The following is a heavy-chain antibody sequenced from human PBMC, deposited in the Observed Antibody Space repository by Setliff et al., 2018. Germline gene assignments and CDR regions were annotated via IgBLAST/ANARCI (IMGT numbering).Heavy chain of an antibody. Sequence: PGGSLRLSCTASGFPFGDYAMSWVRQAPGKGLEWVGFIRSKAYGGTTEYAASVKGRFTISRDDSKSIAYLQMNSLKTEDTAVYYCTRGGGRGYSSGWYVFDYWGQGTLVTVSS. V-gene: IGHV3-49*04. CDR3: TRGGGRGYSSGWYVFDY. CDR1: GFPFGDYA. D-gene: IGHD6-19*01. CDR2: IRSKAYGGTT. J-gene: IGHJ4*02.